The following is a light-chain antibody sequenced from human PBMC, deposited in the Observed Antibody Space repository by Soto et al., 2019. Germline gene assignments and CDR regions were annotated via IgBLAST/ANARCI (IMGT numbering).Light chain of an antibody. J-gene: IGKJ4*01. V-gene: IGKV3-20*01. CDR1: QSVSSSY. Sequence: EIVLTQSPGTLSLSPGERATLSCRASQSVSSSYLAWYQQKPGQAPRLLIYGASSRATGIPDRFSGSGSGTDFTLTISRLEPEDFAVYYCHHYGSSPRPFGGGTKVEIK. CDR2: GAS. CDR3: HHYGSSPRP.